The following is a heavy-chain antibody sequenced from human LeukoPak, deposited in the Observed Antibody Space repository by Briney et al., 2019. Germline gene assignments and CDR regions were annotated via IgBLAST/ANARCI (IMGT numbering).Heavy chain of an antibody. Sequence: GGSPRLSCAASGFTFSSYSMNWVRQAPGKGLEGVSYISSSSSTIYYADSVKGRFTISRDNAKNSLYLQMNSLRAEDTAVYYCARGLKGYGSGSYYIGHSLDYWGQGTLVTVSS. CDR1: GFTFSSYS. V-gene: IGHV3-48*01. J-gene: IGHJ4*02. CDR2: ISSSSSTI. D-gene: IGHD3-10*01. CDR3: ARGLKGYGSGSYYIGHSLDY.